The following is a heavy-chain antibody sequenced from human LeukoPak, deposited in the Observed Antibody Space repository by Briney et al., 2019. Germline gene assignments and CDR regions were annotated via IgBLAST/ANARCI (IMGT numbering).Heavy chain of an antibody. V-gene: IGHV3-9*03. CDR1: GFIFDDYA. CDR2: ISWDSDSI. J-gene: IGHJ6*04. CDR3: ARDPNGMDV. Sequence: PGGSLRLSCAASGFIFDDYAMHWVRQAPGKGLEWVSGISWDSDSIDYADSVKGRFTISRDNAKNSLYLQMNSLRAEDMALYYCARDPNGMDVWGKGTTVTVSS.